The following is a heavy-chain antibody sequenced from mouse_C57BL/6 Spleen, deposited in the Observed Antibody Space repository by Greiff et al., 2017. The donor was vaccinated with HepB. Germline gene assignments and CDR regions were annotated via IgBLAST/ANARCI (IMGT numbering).Heavy chain of an antibody. V-gene: IGHV1-42*01. D-gene: IGHD1-1*01. Sequence: EVKLMESGPELVKPGASVKISCKASGYSFTGYYMNWVKQSPEKSLEWIGEINPSTGGTTYNQKFKAKATLTVDKSSSTAYMQLKSLTSEDSAVYYCARSLYYYGSSTYYFDYWGQGTTLTVSS. CDR3: ARSLYYYGSSTYYFDY. CDR1: GYSFTGYY. CDR2: INPSTGGT. J-gene: IGHJ2*01.